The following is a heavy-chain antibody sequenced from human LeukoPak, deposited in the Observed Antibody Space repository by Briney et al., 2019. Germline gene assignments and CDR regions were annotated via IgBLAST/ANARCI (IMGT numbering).Heavy chain of an antibody. CDR1: GGSISSYY. V-gene: IGHV4-4*07. CDR2: IYTSGST. J-gene: IGHJ4*02. D-gene: IGHD3/OR15-3a*01. Sequence: SETLSLTCTVSGGSISSYYWSWIRQPAGKGLEWIGRIYTSGSTNYNPSLKSRVTMSVDTSKNQFSLKLSSVTAADPAVYYCARRASLAWAFDYWGQGTLVTVSS. CDR3: ARRASLAWAFDY.